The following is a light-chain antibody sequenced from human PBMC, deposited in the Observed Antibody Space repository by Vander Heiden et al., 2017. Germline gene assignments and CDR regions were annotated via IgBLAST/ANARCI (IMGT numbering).Light chain of an antibody. V-gene: IGKV4-1*01. CDR3: QQYYSSPLT. J-gene: IGKJ4*01. Sequence: IVITQSPDSLPVSLGERATINCKSSQSVLYSSNNKNYLAWYQQKPGQPPKLLIYWASTRESGVPDRFSGSGSGTDFTLTISSLQAEDVAVYYCQQYYSSPLTFGGGTKVEIK. CDR1: QSVLYSSNNKNY. CDR2: WAS.